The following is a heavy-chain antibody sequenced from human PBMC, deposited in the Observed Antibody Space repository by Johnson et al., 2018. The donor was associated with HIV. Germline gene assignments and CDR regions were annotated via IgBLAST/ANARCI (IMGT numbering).Heavy chain of an antibody. D-gene: IGHD2-21*02. Sequence: QVQLVESGGGVVQPGRSLRLSCAVYGFTFSSYVMHWVRQAPGKGLEWVTVISYDGSNKYYADSVKGRFTISRDNSKNTLYLQMNSLRAEDTAVYYCAKEEGDDAFDIWGQGTMVTVSS. CDR1: GFTFSSYV. CDR2: ISYDGSNK. CDR3: AKEEGDDAFDI. V-gene: IGHV3-30*18. J-gene: IGHJ3*02.